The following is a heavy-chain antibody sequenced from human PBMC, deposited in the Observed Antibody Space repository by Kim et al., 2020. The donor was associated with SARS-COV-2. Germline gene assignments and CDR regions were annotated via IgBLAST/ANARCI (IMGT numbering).Heavy chain of an antibody. CDR2: IYSGVGTT. Sequence: GGSLRLSCAASGFTVSSKYMSWVRQAPGKGLEWVSVIYSGVGTTHYADSVKGRFTISRDNSRNTVHLQMNSLRVDDTAVYYCARDAGSYYYYSMDVWGPGTTVTVSS. V-gene: IGHV3-53*01. CDR3: ARDAGSYYYYSMDV. D-gene: IGHD3-16*01. CDR1: GFTVSSKY. J-gene: IGHJ6*02.